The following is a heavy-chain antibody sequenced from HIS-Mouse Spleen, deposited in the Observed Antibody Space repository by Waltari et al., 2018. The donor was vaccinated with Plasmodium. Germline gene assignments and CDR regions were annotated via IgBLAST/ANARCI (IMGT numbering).Heavy chain of an antibody. CDR2: IRSSSSYI. J-gene: IGHJ2*01. V-gene: IGHV3-21*01. D-gene: IGHD3-9*01. CDR3: AREDILTAYYNDYWYFDL. CDR1: GFTFSSYS. Sequence: EVQLVESGGGLVKPGGSLRLSCAASGFTFSSYSMNWVRQAPGKGLEWVSSIRSSSSYIYYADSVKGRFTISRDNAKNSLYLQMNSLRAEDTAVYYCAREDILTAYYNDYWYFDLWGRGTLVTVSS.